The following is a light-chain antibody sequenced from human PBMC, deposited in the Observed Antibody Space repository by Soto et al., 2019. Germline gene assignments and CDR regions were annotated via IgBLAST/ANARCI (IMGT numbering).Light chain of an antibody. CDR1: ESVSSSH. CDR2: GAS. Sequence: EIVLTQSPGTLSLSPGERATLSCRASESVSSSHLAWYQQKPGHAPRLLIYGASSRATGIPDRFSGSGSGTDFTLTISRLEPEDFAVYYCQHYGSSRNTFGQGTRLESK. J-gene: IGKJ5*01. CDR3: QHYGSSRNT. V-gene: IGKV3-20*01.